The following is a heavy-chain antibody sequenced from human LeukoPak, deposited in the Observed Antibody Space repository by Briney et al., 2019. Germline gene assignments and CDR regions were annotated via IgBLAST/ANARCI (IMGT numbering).Heavy chain of an antibody. Sequence: ASVKVSCKPSGYTFTGYYMHWARQAPGQGLEWMGWTIPDSGDTNYAQKFQGRVTMTRDTSISTAYMELSGLRSDDTALYYCAKDYGAFCFDSWDQGTLVTVSS. CDR3: AKDYGAFCFDS. V-gene: IGHV1-2*02. CDR2: TIPDSGDT. J-gene: IGHJ4*02. CDR1: GYTFTGYY. D-gene: IGHD4-17*01.